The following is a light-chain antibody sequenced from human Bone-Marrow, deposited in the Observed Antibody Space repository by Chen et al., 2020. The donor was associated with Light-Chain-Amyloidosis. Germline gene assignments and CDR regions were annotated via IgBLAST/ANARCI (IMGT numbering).Light chain of an antibody. V-gene: IGLV3-25*03. Sequence: SYELPPPPSLSVSPGQTARITGSGDDLPTKYAYWYQQKPGQAPVLVIHRDTERPSGISERVSGSSSGTTATLTISGVQAEDEADYHCQSADSSGTYEVIFGGGTKLTVL. CDR2: RDT. J-gene: IGLJ2*01. CDR3: QSADSSGTYEVI. CDR1: DLPTKY.